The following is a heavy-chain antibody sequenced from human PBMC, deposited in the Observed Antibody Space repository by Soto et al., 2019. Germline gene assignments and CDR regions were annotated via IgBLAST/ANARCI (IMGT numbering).Heavy chain of an antibody. D-gene: IGHD6-19*01. CDR2: ITHGGST. V-gene: IGHV4-28*01. CDR3: ARMAVTTFYYYAMDV. Sequence: LSLTCAVYGYSIRSSDCGGWIRQPPGKGLEWIWYITHGGSTNYNPSLKRRVTMSVDPSKNQFSLNLTSVTAVDTAVYYCARMAVTTFYYYAMDVWGQGTTVTVSS. CDR1: GYSIRSSDC. J-gene: IGHJ6*02.